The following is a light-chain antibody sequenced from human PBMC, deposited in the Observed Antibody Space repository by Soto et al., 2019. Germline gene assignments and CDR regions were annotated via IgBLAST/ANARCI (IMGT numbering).Light chain of an antibody. CDR1: QSVSNTY. V-gene: IGKV3-20*01. CDR2: GAS. J-gene: IGKJ5*01. Sequence: EIVLTQSPGTLSLSPGERATLSCRASQSVSNTYLAWYQQKPGQAPRLLIYGASSRATGIPDRFSGSGSGTDFTLTISRLEPEDFAVYYCQQYGSSSITFGQGTRPEIK. CDR3: QQYGSSSIT.